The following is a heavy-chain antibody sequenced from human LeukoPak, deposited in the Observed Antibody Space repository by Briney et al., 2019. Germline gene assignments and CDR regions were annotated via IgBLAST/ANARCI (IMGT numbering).Heavy chain of an antibody. J-gene: IGHJ4*02. D-gene: IGHD3-10*01. CDR3: AREGYYGSGSPPSLYFDY. CDR1: GFTFRNYV. Sequence: GGSLRLSCAASGFTFRNYVIHWVRQAPGKGLEWVAVTSSDLNVKLYADSVKDRFTISRDNSRGTLYLQMNSLRPEDTAIYYCAREGYYGSGSPPSLYFDYWGQGTLVTVSS. CDR2: TSSDLNVK. V-gene: IGHV3-30-3*01.